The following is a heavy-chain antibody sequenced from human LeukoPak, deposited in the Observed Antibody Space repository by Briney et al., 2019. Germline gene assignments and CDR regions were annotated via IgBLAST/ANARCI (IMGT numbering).Heavy chain of an antibody. CDR2: IKQDGSEK. Sequence: PGGSLRLSCAASGFTFSSYWMSWVRQAPGKGLEWVANIKQDGSEKYYVDSVKGRFTISRDNAKNSLYLQMNSLRAEDTAVYYCARVAPSRPYGGQGGGFDYWGQGTLVTVSS. D-gene: IGHD4-23*01. V-gene: IGHV3-7*03. CDR1: GFTFSSYW. J-gene: IGHJ4*02. CDR3: ARVAPSRPYGGQGGGFDY.